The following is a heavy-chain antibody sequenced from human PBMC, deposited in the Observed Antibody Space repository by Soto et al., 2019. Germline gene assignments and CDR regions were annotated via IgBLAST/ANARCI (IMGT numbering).Heavy chain of an antibody. CDR3: AKDQSVGPHHYDSSGYYPVY. J-gene: IGHJ4*02. CDR2: ISYDGSNK. CDR1: GFTFSSYG. V-gene: IGHV3-30*18. D-gene: IGHD3-22*01. Sequence: GSLRLSCAASGFTFSSYGMHWVRQAPGKGLEWVAVISYDGSNKYYADSVKGRFTISRDNSKNTLYLQMNSLRAEDTAVYYCAKDQSVGPHHYDSSGYYPVYWGQGTLVTVSS.